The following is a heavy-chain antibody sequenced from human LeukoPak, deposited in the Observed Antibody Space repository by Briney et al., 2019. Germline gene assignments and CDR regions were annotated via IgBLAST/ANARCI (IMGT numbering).Heavy chain of an antibody. CDR2: ISHDGSNK. Sequence: GGSLRLSCAASGFSFSNYGMHWVRQAPGKGLEWAAVISHDGSNKYCADSVKGRFTISRDNSKNTLYLQMSSLSAEDTAVYYCAKERGRFLERLFAYWGRGTLVTVSS. D-gene: IGHD3-3*01. CDR1: GFSFSNYG. J-gene: IGHJ4*02. V-gene: IGHV3-30*18. CDR3: AKERGRFLERLFAY.